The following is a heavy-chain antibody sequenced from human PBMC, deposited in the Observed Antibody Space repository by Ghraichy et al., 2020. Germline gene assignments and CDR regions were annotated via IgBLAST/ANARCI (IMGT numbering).Heavy chain of an antibody. J-gene: IGHJ3*02. D-gene: IGHD2-15*01. CDR1: GGSISSSSYY. V-gene: IGHV4-39*01. CDR3: ARHGIVVVVATDAFDI. Sequence: SETLSLTCTVSGGSISSSSYYWGWIRQPPGKGLEWIGSIYYSGSTYYNPSLKSRVTISVDTSKNQFSLKLSSVTAADTAVYYCARHGIVVVVATDAFDIWGQGKMVTVSS. CDR2: IYYSGST.